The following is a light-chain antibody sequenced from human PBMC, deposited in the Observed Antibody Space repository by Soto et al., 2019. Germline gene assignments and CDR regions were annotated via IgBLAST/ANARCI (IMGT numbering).Light chain of an antibody. CDR2: QDD. CDR3: QAWDTNTAV. CDR1: KMGDKY. V-gene: IGLV3-1*01. Sequence: SYELTQPPSVSVSPGQTASITCSGDKMGDKYASWFQQKSGQSPVLVIYQDDKRPSGIPERFSGSNSGSTATLTISGTQAMDEADYYCQAWDTNTAVFGGGTKLTVL. J-gene: IGLJ3*02.